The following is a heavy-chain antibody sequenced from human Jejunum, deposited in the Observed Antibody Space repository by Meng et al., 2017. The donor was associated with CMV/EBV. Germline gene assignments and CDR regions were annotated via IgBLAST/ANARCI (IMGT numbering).Heavy chain of an antibody. V-gene: IGHV3-48*03. Sequence: TISTYAMNWVRQAPGKGLEWLSYIDNSATTIYYADSVKGRFTISRDNAKNSLYLQMNSLGAGDTALYYCARGRITRIRGVLLFDYWGQGALVTVSS. CDR1: TISTYA. CDR2: IDNSATTI. CDR3: ARGRITRIRGVLLFDY. J-gene: IGHJ4*02. D-gene: IGHD3-10*01.